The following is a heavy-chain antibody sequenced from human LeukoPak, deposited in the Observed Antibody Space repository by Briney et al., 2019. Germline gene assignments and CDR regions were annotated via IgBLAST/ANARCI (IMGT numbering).Heavy chain of an antibody. Sequence: GASVKVSCKASGYTFTGYYMHWVRQAPGQGLEWMGWINPNSGGTNYAQKFQGRVTMTSDTSVSTAFMELRLRSDDTAVYYCARVIRGYYGSGSYYEAFDIWGQGTMVTVSS. D-gene: IGHD3-10*01. CDR1: GYTFTGYY. J-gene: IGHJ3*02. CDR2: INPNSGGT. CDR3: ARVIRGYYGSGSYYEAFDI. V-gene: IGHV1-2*02.